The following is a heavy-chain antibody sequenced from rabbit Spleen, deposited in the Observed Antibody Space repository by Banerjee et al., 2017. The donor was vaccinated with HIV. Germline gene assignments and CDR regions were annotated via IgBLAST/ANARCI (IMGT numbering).Heavy chain of an antibody. D-gene: IGHD2-1*01. Sequence: QSLEESGGGLVKPEGSLTLTCKASGFSFSDREVMCWVRQAPGKGLEWIGCIDADSNGSTYYARWAKGRFTISKTSSTTVTMQMPSLTAADTATYFCARDTDDEYGDWADLYLWGQGTLVTVS. J-gene: IGHJ3*01. CDR2: IDADSNGST. V-gene: IGHV1S40*01. CDR1: GFSFSDREV. CDR3: ARDTDDEYGDWADLYL.